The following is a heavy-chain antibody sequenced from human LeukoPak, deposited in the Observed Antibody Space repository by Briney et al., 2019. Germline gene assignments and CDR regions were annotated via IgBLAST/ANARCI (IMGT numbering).Heavy chain of an antibody. V-gene: IGHV3-21*01. CDR2: ISSTGTYI. CDR1: GFTFSSSTFGSYT. D-gene: IGHD4-11*01. J-gene: IGHJ4*02. Sequence: PGGSLRLSCATSGFTFSSSTFGSYTMNWVRQAPGKGLEWVSSISSTGTYIYYTDSVKGRFTISRDIANSLLYLQMNSLRADDTAVYYCPRDLDYSTGFDYWGQGTLVTVSS. CDR3: PRDLDYSTGFDY.